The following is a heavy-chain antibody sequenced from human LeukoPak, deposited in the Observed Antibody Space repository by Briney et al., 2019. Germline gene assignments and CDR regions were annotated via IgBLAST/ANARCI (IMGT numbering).Heavy chain of an antibody. CDR2: IYDSGST. D-gene: IGHD1-20*01. CDR1: GGSISSGDYY. V-gene: IGHV4-30-4*08. CDR3: ASGVNGITGSYRFDY. Sequence: SQTLSLTCTVSGGSISSGDYYWSWIRQPPGKGLEWIGYIYDSGSTCYNPSLKSRVTISVYTSKNQFSLKLSSVTAADTAVYYCASGVNGITGSYRFDYWGQGTLVTVSS. J-gene: IGHJ4*02.